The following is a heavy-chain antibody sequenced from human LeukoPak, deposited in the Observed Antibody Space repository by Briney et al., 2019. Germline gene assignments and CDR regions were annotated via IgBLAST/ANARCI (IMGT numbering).Heavy chain of an antibody. V-gene: IGHV3-23*01. CDR3: AKSMTPGGTTMSYDY. J-gene: IGHJ4*02. CDR1: GFTFSNYA. D-gene: IGHD1-1*01. Sequence: QTGGSLRLSCAASGFTFSNYAMAWVRQAPGKGLEWVSTITGSDGRTYYTDSVKGRFTISRDNSRNTLFLQMNSLRAEDTAVYYCAKSMTPGGTTMSYDYWGQGTLVTVSS. CDR2: ITGSDGRT.